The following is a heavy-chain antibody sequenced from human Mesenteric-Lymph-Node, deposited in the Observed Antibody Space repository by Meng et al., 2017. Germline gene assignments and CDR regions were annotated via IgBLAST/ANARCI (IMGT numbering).Heavy chain of an antibody. J-gene: IGHJ5*02. CDR2: ITTYNGKT. CDR1: GYIFTSYG. Sequence: QVQVVQFGAEVKKPGASVMVSCKTSGYIFTSYGITWVRQAPGQGLEWMGWITTYNGKTNYAQKFQGRVTMMIDTPTTTAYMELRSLRSDDTAVYYCIRGADWFDPWGQGTLVTVSS. CDR3: IRGADWFDP. V-gene: IGHV1-18*01.